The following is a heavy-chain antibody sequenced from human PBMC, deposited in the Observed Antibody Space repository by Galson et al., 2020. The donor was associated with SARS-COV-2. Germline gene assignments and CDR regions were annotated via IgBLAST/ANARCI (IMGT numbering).Heavy chain of an antibody. CDR3: AWSPRVTTTYYFDN. J-gene: IGHJ4*02. CDR1: GLPLSTTAAR. V-gene: IGHV2-70*04. Sequence: SGPTLVQPPQTLTLTSPYSGLPLSTTAARVTWIRQSPGKPLEWLRRIDSDDDKYYTTSLKTRLTISKDTSKNQVVLTMTNMDPVDTATYYCAWSPRVTTTYYFDNWGQGTLVTVSS. D-gene: IGHD4-17*01. CDR2: IDSDDDK.